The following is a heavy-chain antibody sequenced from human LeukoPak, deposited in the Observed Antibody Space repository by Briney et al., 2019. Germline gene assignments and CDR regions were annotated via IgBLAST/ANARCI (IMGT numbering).Heavy chain of an antibody. J-gene: IGHJ4*02. CDR1: GYTFTGYY. CDR2: INPNSGGT. CDR3: ARGRGQQLVYFDY. D-gene: IGHD6-13*01. V-gene: IGHV1-2*04. Sequence: ASVKVSCKASGYTFTGYYMHWVRQAPGQGLEWMGWINPNSGGTNYGQKFQGWVTMTRDTSISTAYMELSRLRSDDTAVYYCARGRGQQLVYFDYWGQGTLVTVSS.